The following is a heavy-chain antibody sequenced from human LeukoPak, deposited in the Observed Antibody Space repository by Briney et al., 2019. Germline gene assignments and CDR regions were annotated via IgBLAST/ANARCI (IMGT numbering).Heavy chain of an antibody. D-gene: IGHD2-21*02. Sequence: SETLSLTCTVYGGSFSGYYRGWIRQPPGKGLEWIGEINHSGITNYNPSLKSRITISVDTSKNQFSLKLSSVTAADTAMYYCASAYCGGDCYPGYFQYWGQGTLVTVSS. CDR3: ASAYCGGDCYPGYFQY. CDR1: GGSFSGYY. V-gene: IGHV4-34*01. J-gene: IGHJ1*01. CDR2: INHSGIT.